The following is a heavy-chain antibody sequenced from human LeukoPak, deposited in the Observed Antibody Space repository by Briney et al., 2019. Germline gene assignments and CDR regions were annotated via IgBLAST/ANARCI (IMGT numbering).Heavy chain of an antibody. V-gene: IGHV4-34*01. Sequence: PSETLSLTCAVYGGSFSGYYWSWIRQPPGKGLEWIGEINHSGSTNYNPSLKSRVTISVDTSKNQFSLKLSSVTAADTAVYYCARDKIDGDSFFVYWGQGALVTVSS. CDR3: ARDKIDGDSFFVY. J-gene: IGHJ4*02. D-gene: IGHD4-17*01. CDR1: GGSFSGYY. CDR2: INHSGST.